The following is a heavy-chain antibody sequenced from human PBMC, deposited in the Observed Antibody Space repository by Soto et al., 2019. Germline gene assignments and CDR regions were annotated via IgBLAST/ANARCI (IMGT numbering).Heavy chain of an antibody. V-gene: IGHV4-39*01. CDR1: GGSISSNSYY. CDR2: IYYSGST. CDR3: ARHGGRINWFDP. D-gene: IGHD3-16*01. J-gene: IGHJ5*02. Sequence: PSETLSLTCTVSGGSISSNSYYCDWIRQPPGKGLEWIGSIYYSGSTFYNPSLKSRVTISADASNNQFSLKLSSVTAADTAVYYCARHGGRINWFDPWGQGTLVTVSS.